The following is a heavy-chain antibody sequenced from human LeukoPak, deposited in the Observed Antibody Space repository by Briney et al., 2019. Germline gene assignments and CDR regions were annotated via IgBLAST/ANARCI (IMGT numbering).Heavy chain of an antibody. Sequence: GGSLRLSCEASGFTFSTYWMSWVRQAPGKGLEWVANIKQDGSQTYHADSVKGRFTISRDNAKNSLYLQMNSLRAEDTAVYYCARDPKTDDYGDYVPWFDPWGQGTLVTVSS. V-gene: IGHV3-7*01. D-gene: IGHD4-17*01. CDR1: GFTFSTYW. CDR2: IKQDGSQT. J-gene: IGHJ5*02. CDR3: ARDPKTDDYGDYVPWFDP.